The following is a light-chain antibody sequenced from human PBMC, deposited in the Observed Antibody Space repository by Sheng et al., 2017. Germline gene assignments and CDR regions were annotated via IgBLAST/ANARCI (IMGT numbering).Light chain of an antibody. CDR1: QTISNW. Sequence: DIQLTQSPSTLSASVGDRVTITCRASQTISNWLAWYQQRPGKAPNLLIYKASNLEAGVPSRFSGSMSQTDFTLTISSLQPEDFATYYCQQLNSFPLTFGGGTKVEIK. CDR3: QQLNSFPLT. J-gene: IGKJ4*01. CDR2: KAS. V-gene: IGKV1-5*03.